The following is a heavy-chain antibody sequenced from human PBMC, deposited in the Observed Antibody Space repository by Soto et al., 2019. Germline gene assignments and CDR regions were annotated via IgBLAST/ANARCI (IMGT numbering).Heavy chain of an antibody. J-gene: IGHJ5*02. Sequence: ASVKVSCKASGYTFTSYGISWVRQAPVQGLEWMGWISAYNGNTNYAQKLQGRVTMTTDTSTSTAYMELRSLRSDDTAVYYCARVVVVTATTNWFDPWGQGTLVTVSS. D-gene: IGHD2-21*02. CDR3: ARVVVVTATTNWFDP. CDR1: GYTFTSYG. V-gene: IGHV1-18*04. CDR2: ISAYNGNT.